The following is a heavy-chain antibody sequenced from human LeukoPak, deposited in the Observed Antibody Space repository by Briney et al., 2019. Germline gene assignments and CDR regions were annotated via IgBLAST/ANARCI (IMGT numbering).Heavy chain of an antibody. CDR1: GSSINSYY. V-gene: IGHV4-59*01. D-gene: IGHD6-19*01. CDR3: ARWDDSAWGFGN. CDR2: NYYTGIS. J-gene: IGHJ4*02. Sequence: PSETLSLTCTISGSSINSYYWSWIRQPPGKGLEWIGYNYYTGISNYNPSLKSRVTISVDTSKNQFSLKLSSVTAADTAVYYCARWDDSAWGFGNWGPGTLVTVSS.